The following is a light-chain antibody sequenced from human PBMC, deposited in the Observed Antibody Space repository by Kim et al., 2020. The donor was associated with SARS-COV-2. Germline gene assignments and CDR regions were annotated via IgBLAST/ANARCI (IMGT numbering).Light chain of an antibody. J-gene: IGKJ1*01. CDR3: QQYGSSRT. Sequence: SAGERATRASRASKSVSSRYLDWYQQKPGQAPRLLIYGAARRANGIPDRFSGSGYGTDFNLTISRLEPEDFAVYYCQQYGSSRTFGQGTKVDIK. CDR1: KSVSSRY. CDR2: GAA. V-gene: IGKV3-20*01.